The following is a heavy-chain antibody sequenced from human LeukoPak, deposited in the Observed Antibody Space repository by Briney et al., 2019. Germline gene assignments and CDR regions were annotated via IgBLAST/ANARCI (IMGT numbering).Heavy chain of an antibody. V-gene: IGHV4-4*07. CDR3: ARVLCVSNGRCYAFDI. CDR2: MYSSGSS. J-gene: IGHJ3*02. CDR1: GTFISPYH. Sequence: SETLSLTCTVSGTFISPYHWSWFRQSAGKGLEWIGLMYSSGSSNYSPSLKSRLTISPDNSKNQFSLRLSSVTAADTAVYYCARVLCVSNGRCYAFDIWGQGTTVIVSS. D-gene: IGHD2-8*01.